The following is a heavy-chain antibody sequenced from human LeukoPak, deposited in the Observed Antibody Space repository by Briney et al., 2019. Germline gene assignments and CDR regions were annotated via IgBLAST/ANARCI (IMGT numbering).Heavy chain of an antibody. CDR1: GYTFTGYY. CDR3: ARVPRPTNWGPFDY. Sequence: ASVKVSCKASGYTFTGYYMHWVRQAPGQALEWMGRINPNSGGTNYAQKFQGRVTMTRDTSISTAYMELSRLRCDDTAVYYCARVPRPTNWGPFDYWGQGTLVTVSS. V-gene: IGHV1-2*06. J-gene: IGHJ4*02. CDR2: INPNSGGT. D-gene: IGHD7-27*01.